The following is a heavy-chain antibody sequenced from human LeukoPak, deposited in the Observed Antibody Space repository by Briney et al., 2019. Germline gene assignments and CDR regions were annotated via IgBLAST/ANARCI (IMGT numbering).Heavy chain of an antibody. CDR2: IKQDGSEK. V-gene: IGHV3-7*01. D-gene: IGHD3-3*01. Sequence: GSLRLSCAASGFTFSSYWMSWVRQAPGKGLEWVANIKQDGSEKYYVDSVKGRFTISRDNAKNSLYLQMNSLRAEDTAVYYCASGEASYYDFWSGYSGPFDYWGQGTLVTVSS. J-gene: IGHJ4*02. CDR1: GFTFSSYW. CDR3: ASGEASYYDFWSGYSGPFDY.